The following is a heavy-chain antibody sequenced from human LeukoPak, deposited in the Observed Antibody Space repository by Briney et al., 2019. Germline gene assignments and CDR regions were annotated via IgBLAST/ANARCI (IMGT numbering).Heavy chain of an antibody. V-gene: IGHV3-23*01. CDR2: INDLGAT. Sequence: GGSLRLSCAASGFTFNGYAMSWVRQAPGQGLQWVSGINDLGATFYADSVKGRFTISRDNSKNTLYLQMNSLRAEDTAIYYCSKDHCTTTRCIAGFDFWGQGALVTVSS. CDR3: SKDHCTTTRCIAGFDF. CDR1: GFTFNGYA. J-gene: IGHJ4*02. D-gene: IGHD2-2*01.